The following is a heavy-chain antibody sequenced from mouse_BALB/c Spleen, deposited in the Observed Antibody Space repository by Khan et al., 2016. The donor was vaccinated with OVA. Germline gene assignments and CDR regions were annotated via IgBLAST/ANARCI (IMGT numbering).Heavy chain of an antibody. CDR1: GYSITSDYA. J-gene: IGHJ2*01. D-gene: IGHD1-1*01. V-gene: IGHV3-2*02. CDR2: ISYSGST. CDR3: ARGILLLRYPDYFDY. Sequence: EVQLQESGPGLVKPSQSLSLTCTVTGYSITSDYAWNWIRQFPGNKLEWMGYISYSGSTSYNPSLTSRISITRDTSKNQFFLQLNSVTTEDTATYYCARGILLLRYPDYFDYWGQGTPLTVSS.